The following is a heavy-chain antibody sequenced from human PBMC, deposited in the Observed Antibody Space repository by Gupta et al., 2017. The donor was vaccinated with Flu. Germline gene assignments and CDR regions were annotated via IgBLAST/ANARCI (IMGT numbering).Heavy chain of an antibody. Sequence: QLQLQESGPGLVKPSETLSLTCTVSGGPISSSSYYWGWIRQPPGKGLEWIGSIYYSGSTYYNPSLKSRVTISVDTSKNQFSLKLSSVTAADTAVYYCARQGSGRHYYFDYWGQGTLVTVSS. CDR1: GGPISSSSYY. V-gene: IGHV4-39*01. D-gene: IGHD1-26*01. CDR3: ARQGSGRHYYFDY. CDR2: IYYSGST. J-gene: IGHJ4*02.